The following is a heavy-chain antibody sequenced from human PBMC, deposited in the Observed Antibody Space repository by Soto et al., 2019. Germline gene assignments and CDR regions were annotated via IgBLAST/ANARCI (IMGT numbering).Heavy chain of an antibody. J-gene: IGHJ4*02. V-gene: IGHV5-51*01. CDR1: GYSFTSYW. CDR2: IYPGDSDT. D-gene: IGHD4-17*01. CDR3: ARRHDYGDYFRLSPEYYFDY. Sequence: GESLKISCKGSGYSFTSYWIGWVRQMPGKGLEWMGIIYPGDSDTRYSPSFQGQVTISADKSISTAYLQWSSLKASDTAMYYCARRHDYGDYFRLSPEYYFDYWGQGTLVTVSS.